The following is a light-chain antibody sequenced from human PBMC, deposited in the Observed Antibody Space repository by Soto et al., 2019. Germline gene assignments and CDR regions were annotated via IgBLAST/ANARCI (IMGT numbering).Light chain of an antibody. V-gene: IGLV2-11*01. CDR1: SSDIGGYTY. Sequence: QSVLTQPPSASGSPGQSVTISCTGTSSDIGGYTYVSWYQQHPGKAPKLMIYDVSKRPSGVPDRFSGSKSGNTASLTISGLQAEDEADYYCCSYAGSYTLVFGTGTKVTVL. CDR2: DVS. CDR3: CSYAGSYTLV. J-gene: IGLJ1*01.